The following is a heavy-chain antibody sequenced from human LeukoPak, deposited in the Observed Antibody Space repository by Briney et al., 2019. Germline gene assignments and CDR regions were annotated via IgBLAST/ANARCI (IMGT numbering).Heavy chain of an antibody. D-gene: IGHD5-12*01. J-gene: IGHJ4*02. CDR1: GFSVSTSY. CDR3: ARGLEATMGYFDY. V-gene: IGHV3-66*03. CDR2: LYDSGDT. Sequence: GESLRLSCAASGFSVSTSYMSWVRQAPGKGLEYVSVLYDSGDTYYAESVKGRFTISRDNPKSTLYVQMDNLRAEDTAVYYCARGLEATMGYFDYWGQGTLVTVSS.